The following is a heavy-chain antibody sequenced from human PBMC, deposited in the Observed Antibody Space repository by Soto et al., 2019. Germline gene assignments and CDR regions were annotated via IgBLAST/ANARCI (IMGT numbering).Heavy chain of an antibody. D-gene: IGHD6-13*01. CDR3: ASGGWGSSWYEGGSRIDY. CDR2: IGAAGDT. V-gene: IGHV3-13*01. Sequence: EVQLVESGGGLLQPGRSLRLSLAASGLTFINSDMHWVPKVTGKGLEWVSTIGAAGDTYYPDCVKGGFTISRENAKTSLYLQMNRLRAEDAAVYYCASGGWGSSWYEGGSRIDYCGRGALVTVSS. CDR1: GLTFINSD. J-gene: IGHJ4*02.